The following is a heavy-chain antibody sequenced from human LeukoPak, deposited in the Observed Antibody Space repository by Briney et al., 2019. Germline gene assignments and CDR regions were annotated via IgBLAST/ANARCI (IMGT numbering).Heavy chain of an antibody. V-gene: IGHV4-59*12. J-gene: IGHJ4*02. CDR2: IYYTGST. CDR1: GGSISSYY. CDR3: AREGGPYRPLDY. Sequence: SETLSLTCTVSGGSISSYYWSWIRQPPGKGLEWIGYIYYTGSTNYNPSLKSRVTISVDTSKNQFSLKLTSVTAADTAVYYCAREGGPYRPLDYSGQGTLVTVAS.